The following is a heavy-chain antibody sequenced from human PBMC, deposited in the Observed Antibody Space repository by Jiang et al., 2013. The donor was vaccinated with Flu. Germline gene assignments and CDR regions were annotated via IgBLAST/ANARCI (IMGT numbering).Heavy chain of an antibody. D-gene: IGHD6-13*01. CDR2: INTNTGNP. V-gene: IGHV7-4-1*02. Sequence: QSGSELKKPGASVKVSCKASGYTFTSYAMNWVRQAPGQGLEWMGWINTNTGNPTYAQGFTGRFVFSLDTSVSTAYLQISSLKAGDTAVYYCARLKSSSWRYGMDVWGQGTTVTVSS. CDR1: GYTFTSYA. J-gene: IGHJ6*02. CDR3: ARLKSSSWRYGMDV.